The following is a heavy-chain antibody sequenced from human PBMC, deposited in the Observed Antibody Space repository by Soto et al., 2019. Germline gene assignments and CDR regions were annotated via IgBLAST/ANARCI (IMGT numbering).Heavy chain of an antibody. V-gene: IGHV3-33*01. J-gene: IGHJ3*02. CDR3: ARDGATNAFDI. D-gene: IGHD3-16*01. CDR1: GFTFSSYG. CDR2: IWYDGSNK. Sequence: PGGSLRLSCAASGFTFSSYGMHWVRQAPGKGLEWVAVIWYDGSNKYYADSVKGRFTISRDNSKNTLYLQMNSLRAEDTAVYYCARDGATNAFDIWGQGTMVTVSS.